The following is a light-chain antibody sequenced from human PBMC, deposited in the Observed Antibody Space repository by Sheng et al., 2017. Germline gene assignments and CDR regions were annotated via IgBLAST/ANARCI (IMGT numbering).Light chain of an antibody. CDR1: NIGNKN. J-gene: IGLJ2*01. CDR3: QVWDSGTASVV. Sequence: SYELTQPVSVSVALGQTARITCGGNNIGNKNVHWYQQKPGQAPVLVIYRDSNRPSGIPERFSGSNSGNTATLTISRAQAGDESDYYCQVWDSGTASVVFGGGTKLFVL. CDR2: RDS. V-gene: IGLV3-9*01.